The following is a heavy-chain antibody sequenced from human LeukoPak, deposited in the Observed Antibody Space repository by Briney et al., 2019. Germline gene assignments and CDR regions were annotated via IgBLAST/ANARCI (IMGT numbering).Heavy chain of an antibody. CDR3: ASPYCSSTSCPRGPIAFDI. D-gene: IGHD2-2*01. CDR1: GYIFGNYW. J-gene: IGHJ3*02. CDR2: IYPGDSDT. V-gene: IGHV5-51*01. Sequence: GESLKISCKGSGYIFGNYWIGWVRQMPGKGLEWMGIIYPGDSDTRYSPSFQGQVTISADKSISTAYLQWSSLKASDTAMYYCASPYCSSTSCPRGPIAFDIWGQGTMVTVSS.